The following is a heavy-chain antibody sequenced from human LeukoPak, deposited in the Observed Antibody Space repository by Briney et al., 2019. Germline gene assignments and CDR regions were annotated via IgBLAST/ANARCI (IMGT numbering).Heavy chain of an antibody. D-gene: IGHD3-3*01. CDR2: ISAYNGNT. V-gene: IGHV1-18*01. CDR1: GYTFTSCA. CDR3: ARARSLLRFLEWPDY. Sequence: ASVKVSCKASGYTFTSCAMNWVRQAHGQGLEWMGWISAYNGNTNYAQKLQGRVTMTTDTSTSTAYMELRSLRSDDTAVYYCARARSLLRFLEWPDYWGQGTLVTVSS. J-gene: IGHJ4*02.